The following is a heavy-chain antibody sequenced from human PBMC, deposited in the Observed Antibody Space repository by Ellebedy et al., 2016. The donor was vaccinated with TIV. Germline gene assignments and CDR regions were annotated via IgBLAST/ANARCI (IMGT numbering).Heavy chain of an antibody. D-gene: IGHD1-26*01. CDR2: ISYDGGNK. Sequence: PGGSLRLSCAASGLTFSSHAMSWVRQAPGKGLEWVAVISYDGGNKYYADSVKGRFTISRDNSKNTLYLQMNSLRAEDTAVYYCAEDRHSGNIDYWGQGTLVTVSS. J-gene: IGHJ4*02. CDR1: GLTFSSHA. CDR3: AEDRHSGNIDY. V-gene: IGHV3-30*18.